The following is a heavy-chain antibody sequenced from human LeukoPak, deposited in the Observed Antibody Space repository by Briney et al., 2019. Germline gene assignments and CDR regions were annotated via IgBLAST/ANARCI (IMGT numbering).Heavy chain of an antibody. CDR2: IIPVFGTA. Sequence: GASVKVSFKASGGTFSSYAISWVRQAPGQGLEWMGGIIPVFGTANYAQKFQGRVTITTDESTSTAYMELSSLRSEDTAVYYCARADYNSGRYTFDPWGQGTLVTVSS. D-gene: IGHD3-10*01. V-gene: IGHV1-69*05. CDR3: ARADYNSGRYTFDP. J-gene: IGHJ5*02. CDR1: GGTFSSYA.